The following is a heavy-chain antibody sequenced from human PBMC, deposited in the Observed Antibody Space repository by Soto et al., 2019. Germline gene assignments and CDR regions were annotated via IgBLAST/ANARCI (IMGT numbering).Heavy chain of an antibody. V-gene: IGHV4-4*07. Sequence: SETLSLTCTVSDGSIITYYCNWSRQPAGKGLEWIGRIDASGSTDYDPSLKSRVTMSVDTSKNQFSLRLSSVTAADTAVYYCARGGHDFWSGPFDYWGQGAQVTVSS. CDR1: DGSIITYY. D-gene: IGHD3-3*01. CDR2: IDASGST. CDR3: ARGGHDFWSGPFDY. J-gene: IGHJ4*02.